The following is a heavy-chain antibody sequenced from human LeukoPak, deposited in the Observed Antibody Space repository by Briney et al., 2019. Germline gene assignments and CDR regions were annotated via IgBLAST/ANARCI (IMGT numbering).Heavy chain of an antibody. D-gene: IGHD6-6*01. CDR3: ARGTARYYYGMDV. CDR2: ISAYNGNT. J-gene: IGHJ6*02. CDR1: GYTFTSYG. V-gene: IGHV1-18*01. Sequence: ASVKVSCKASGYTFTSYGISWVRQAPGQGLEWMGWISAYNGNTNYAQKLQGRVTMTTDTSTSTGYMELRSLRSDDTAVYYCARGTARYYYGMDVWGQGTTVTVSS.